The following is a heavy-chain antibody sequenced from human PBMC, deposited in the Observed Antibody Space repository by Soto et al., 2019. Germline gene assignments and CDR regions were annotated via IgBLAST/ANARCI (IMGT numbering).Heavy chain of an antibody. D-gene: IGHD6-6*01. CDR2: IYPGDSDT. V-gene: IGHV5-51*01. CDR3: ARRSIAAQTYYYYGMDV. J-gene: IGHJ6*02. Sequence: GESLKISCKGSGYSFTSYWIGWVRQMPGKGLEWMGIIYPGDSDTRYGPSFQGQVTISADKSISTAYLQWSSLKASDTAMYYCARRSIAAQTYYYYGMDVWGQGTTVTVSS. CDR1: GYSFTSYW.